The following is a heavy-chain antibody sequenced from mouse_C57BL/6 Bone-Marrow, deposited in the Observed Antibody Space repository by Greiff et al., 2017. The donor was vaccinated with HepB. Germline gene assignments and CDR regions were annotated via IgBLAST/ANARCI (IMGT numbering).Heavy chain of an antibody. J-gene: IGHJ2*01. CDR1: GYTFTSYG. V-gene: IGHV1-81*01. Sequence: QVQLQQSGAELARPGASVKLSCKASGYTFTSYGISWVKQRTGQGLEWIGEIYPRSGNTYYNEKFKGKATLTADKPSSTAYMELRSLTSEDAAVYFCVRAPILYYFDYWGQGTALTVSS. CDR2: IYPRSGNT. CDR3: VRAPILYYFDY.